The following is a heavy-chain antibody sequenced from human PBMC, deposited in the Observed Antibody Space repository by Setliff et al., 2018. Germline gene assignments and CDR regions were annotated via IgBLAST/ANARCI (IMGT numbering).Heavy chain of an antibody. D-gene: IGHD2-21*02. CDR1: GFTFSSYW. CDR3: AREMCVGGDCGSDAFDI. Sequence: GSLRLSCAASGFTFSSYWMNWVRQAPGKGLEWVANIKQDGSVKNYVDSVKGRFSISRDNTKNSLYLQMNSLRAEDTAVYYCAREMCVGGDCGSDAFDIWGQGTMVTVSS. J-gene: IGHJ3*02. V-gene: IGHV3-7*01. CDR2: IKQDGSVK.